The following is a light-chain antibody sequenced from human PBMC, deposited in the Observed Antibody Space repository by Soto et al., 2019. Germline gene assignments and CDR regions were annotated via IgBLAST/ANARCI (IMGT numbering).Light chain of an antibody. V-gene: IGKV1-39*01. Sequence: DIQMTHSPSSLSASVGDRVTITCRASRSISCYLNWYQLKPRKAPKLLIYAASSLQSGVPSRFSGGRSGTDFTLTISSLQPEEFATYYCQQSYSTPRAFGQGTKVEIK. CDR1: RSISCY. J-gene: IGKJ1*01. CDR2: AAS. CDR3: QQSYSTPRA.